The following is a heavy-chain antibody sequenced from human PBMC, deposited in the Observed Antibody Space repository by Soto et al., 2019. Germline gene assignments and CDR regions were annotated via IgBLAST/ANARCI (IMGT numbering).Heavy chain of an antibody. J-gene: IGHJ3*02. D-gene: IGHD6-13*01. CDR1: GFTFSDYY. V-gene: IGHV3-11*01. CDR3: ARDRLPYSSSMEDAFDI. Sequence: QVQLVESGGGLVKPGGSLRLSCAASGFTFSDYYMSWLHQPPGKGLAWVSYISSSGSTIYYADSVKGQFTISRDNAKNSLYLQMNSLRDEDTAVYYCARDRLPYSSSMEDAFDIWGQGTMVTVSS. CDR2: ISSSGSTI.